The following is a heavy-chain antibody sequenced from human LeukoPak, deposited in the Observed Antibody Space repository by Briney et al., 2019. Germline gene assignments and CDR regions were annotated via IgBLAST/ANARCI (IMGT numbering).Heavy chain of an antibody. CDR3: ARGRGSSSPGYFDL. D-gene: IGHD6-13*01. V-gene: IGHV4-38-2*02. J-gene: IGHJ2*01. Sequence: SETLSLTCTVSGYSISSGYYWGWIRQPPGKGLEGIGSLYHSGSTYYNASLKSRATTSVDTSKNQCSLKLSSVTAADTAVYYCARGRGSSSPGYFDLWGRGTLVTVSS. CDR2: LYHSGST. CDR1: GYSISSGYY.